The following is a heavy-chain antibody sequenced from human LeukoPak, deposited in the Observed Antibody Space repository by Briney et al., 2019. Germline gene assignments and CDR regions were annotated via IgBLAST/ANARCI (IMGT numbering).Heavy chain of an antibody. CDR1: GFTFSDYA. Sequence: GGSLRLSCVASGFTFSDYAMSWVRQAPGKGLEWVSGISDSGAGTYYTDSVKGRCTISRDNSKNTVSPQMDNLRAEDTAVYFCARHDSFIPYWGQGTLVTVSS. D-gene: IGHD3-16*02. J-gene: IGHJ4*02. V-gene: IGHV3-23*01. CDR2: ISDSGAGT. CDR3: ARHDSFIPY.